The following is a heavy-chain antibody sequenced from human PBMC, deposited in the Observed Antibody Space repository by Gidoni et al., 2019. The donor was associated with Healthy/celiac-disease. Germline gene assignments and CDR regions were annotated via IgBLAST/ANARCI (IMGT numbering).Heavy chain of an antibody. Sequence: EVQLVESGGGLAQPGRSLRLSCAASGFTFDDYAMHWVRQAPGKGLEWVSGISWNSGNLGYADSVKGRFTISRDNAKNSLYLQMNSLRAEDTALYYCAKDTGYSSSGGSFDYWGQGTLVTVSS. CDR2: ISWNSGNL. CDR1: GFTFDDYA. D-gene: IGHD6-13*01. J-gene: IGHJ4*02. CDR3: AKDTGYSSSGGSFDY. V-gene: IGHV3-9*01.